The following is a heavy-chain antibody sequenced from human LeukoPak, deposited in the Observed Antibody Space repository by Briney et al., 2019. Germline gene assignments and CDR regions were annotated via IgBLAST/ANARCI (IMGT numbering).Heavy chain of an antibody. Sequence: GGSLKLSCAASGFTFSGSAMDWVRQASGKGLEWVGRIRSKTNNYATAYAASVKGRFTISRDDSKNTAYLQMNSLKTEDTAVYYCTSPNVGRRDGYNTDAFDIGAKGQWSPSL. D-gene: IGHD5-24*01. J-gene: IGHJ3*02. CDR2: IRSKTNNYAT. CDR1: GFTFSGSA. V-gene: IGHV3-73*01. CDR3: TSPNVGRRDGYNTDAFD.